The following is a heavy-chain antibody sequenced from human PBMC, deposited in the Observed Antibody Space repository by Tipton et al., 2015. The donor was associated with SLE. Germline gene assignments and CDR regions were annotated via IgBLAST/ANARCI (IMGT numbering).Heavy chain of an antibody. Sequence: TLSLTCTVSGGSISSHYWSWIRQPPGKGLEWIGYIYYSGSTYYNPSLKSRVTISVDTSKNQFSLKLSSVTAADTAVYYCARKNWYYYDSRGRYFDLWGRGTLVTVSS. CDR3: ARKNWYYYDSRGRYFDL. V-gene: IGHV4-59*08. D-gene: IGHD3-22*01. CDR1: GGSISSHY. CDR2: IYYSGST. J-gene: IGHJ2*01.